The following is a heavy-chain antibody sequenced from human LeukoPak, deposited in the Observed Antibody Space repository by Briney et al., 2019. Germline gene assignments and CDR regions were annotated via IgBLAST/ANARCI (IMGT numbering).Heavy chain of an antibody. CDR1: GFTFSDYY. D-gene: IGHD1-1*01. J-gene: IGHJ4*02. Sequence: PGGSLRLSCAASGFTFSDYYMSWIRQAPGKGLEWVSYISSSGSTIYYADYVKGRFTISRDNAKNSLYLQMNSLRAEDTAVYFCARARIKRQPLDYWGQGTLVTVSS. CDR2: ISSSGSTI. CDR3: ARARIKRQPLDY. V-gene: IGHV3-11*01.